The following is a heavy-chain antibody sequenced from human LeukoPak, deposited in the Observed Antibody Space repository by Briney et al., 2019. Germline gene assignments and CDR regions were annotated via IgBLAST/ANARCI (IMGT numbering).Heavy chain of an antibody. J-gene: IGHJ4*02. CDR2: IYTGGGR. Sequence: GGSLRLSCAASGFTFDDYAMHWVRQAPGKELEWVSVIYTGGGRYYADSVRGRFTISRDTSKNMVFLQMNSLRVEDTAVYYCARGIDYWGRGNLVTVSS. CDR1: GFTFDDYA. V-gene: IGHV3-53*01. CDR3: ARGIDY.